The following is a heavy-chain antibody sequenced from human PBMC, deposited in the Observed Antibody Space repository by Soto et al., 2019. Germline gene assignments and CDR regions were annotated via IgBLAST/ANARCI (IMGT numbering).Heavy chain of an antibody. V-gene: IGHV3-23*01. D-gene: IGHD6-6*01. CDR3: AKDSIPYSSSYDLDH. CDR1: GFSFIGLA. J-gene: IGHJ4*02. Sequence: GGPLRLSCVASGFSFIGLAMSWISQAQGKGLVWVSSITGTGVSIYYADSVRGRFTISRDNSKNTLYLQMSSLRAEDTARYYCAKDSIPYSSSYDLDHWGRGALVTVSS. CDR2: ITGTGVSI.